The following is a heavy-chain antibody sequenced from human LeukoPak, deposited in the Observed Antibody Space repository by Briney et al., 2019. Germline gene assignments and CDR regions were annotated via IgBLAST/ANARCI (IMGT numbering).Heavy chain of an antibody. J-gene: IGHJ5*02. CDR1: GGSVSSGSYY. Sequence: PSGTLSLTCTVSGGSVSSGSYYWSWIRQPPGKGLEWIGYIYYSGSTNYNPSLKSRVTISVDTSKNQFSLKLSSVTAADTAVYYCARVNGARWFDPWGQGTLVTVSS. CDR2: IYYSGST. CDR3: ARVNGARWFDP. V-gene: IGHV4-61*01.